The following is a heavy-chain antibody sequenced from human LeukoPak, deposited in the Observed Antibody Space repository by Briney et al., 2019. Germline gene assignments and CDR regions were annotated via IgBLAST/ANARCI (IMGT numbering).Heavy chain of an antibody. Sequence: ALVKVSCKASGYTFTSSDINWVRQATGQGLEWMGWINPKSGRTGYAKKFQDRVSMTMNTSISTAYMEVSSLRFDDTAVYYCARGRSGLAAAGTYDYWGQGTLITVSS. CDR1: GYTFTSSD. D-gene: IGHD6-13*01. CDR3: ARGRSGLAAAGTYDY. J-gene: IGHJ4*02. V-gene: IGHV1-8*01. CDR2: INPKSGRT.